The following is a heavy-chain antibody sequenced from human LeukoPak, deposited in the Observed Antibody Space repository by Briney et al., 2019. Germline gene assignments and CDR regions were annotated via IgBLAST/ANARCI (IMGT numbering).Heavy chain of an antibody. CDR3: AGGTGSSWFDP. V-gene: IGHV1-2*02. D-gene: IGHD6-13*01. J-gene: IGHJ5*02. Sequence: LRASVKVSCKASAYTFTAYNIHWVRQAPGQGLEWVGWINPNRGGTKYAQKFQGRVTMTRDTSIDTAYMELSSLRSDDTAVYYCAGGTGSSWFDPWGQGTLVTVSS. CDR2: INPNRGGT. CDR1: AYTFTAYN.